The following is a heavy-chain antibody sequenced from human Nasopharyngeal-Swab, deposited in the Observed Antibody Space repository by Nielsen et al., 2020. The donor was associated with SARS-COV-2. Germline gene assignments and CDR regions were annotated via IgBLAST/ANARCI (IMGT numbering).Heavy chain of an antibody. D-gene: IGHD5-12*01. CDR3: ARGSGYDYYFDY. CDR2: IYHSGST. Sequence: SETLSLTCAVSGYSMNSGYYWGWIRQPPGKGLEWIGSIYHSGSTYYNPSLKSRVTLSIDTSKNQFSLKLSSVTAADTAVYYCARGSGYDYYFDYWGQGTLVTVSS. V-gene: IGHV4-38-2*01. J-gene: IGHJ4*02. CDR1: GYSMNSGYY.